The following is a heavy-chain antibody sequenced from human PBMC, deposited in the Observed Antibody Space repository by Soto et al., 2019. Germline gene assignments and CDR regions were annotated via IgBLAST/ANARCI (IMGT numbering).Heavy chain of an antibody. Sequence: GGSLRLSCAASGFTFSSYGMHWVRQAPGKGLEWVAVISYDGSNKYYADSVKGRFTISRDNSKNTLYLQMNSLRAEDTAVYFAAAGSYWFDPWGQGTLVTVSS. CDR3: AAGSYWFDP. V-gene: IGHV3-30*03. CDR2: ISYDGSNK. D-gene: IGHD6-13*01. J-gene: IGHJ5*02. CDR1: GFTFSSYG.